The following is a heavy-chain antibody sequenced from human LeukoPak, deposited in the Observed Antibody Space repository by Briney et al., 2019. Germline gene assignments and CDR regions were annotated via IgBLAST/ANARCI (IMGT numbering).Heavy chain of an antibody. D-gene: IGHD3-22*01. CDR3: ARVEVDNSGYYFDY. V-gene: IGHV4-34*01. Sequence: GSLRLSCAASGFTFSDYYMSWVRQPPGKGLEWIGEIYHSGSTNYKPSLKSRVTISVDKSKNQFSLKLSSVTAADTAFYYCARVEVDNSGYYFDYWGQGTLVTVSS. CDR1: GFTFSDYY. J-gene: IGHJ4*02. CDR2: IYHSGST.